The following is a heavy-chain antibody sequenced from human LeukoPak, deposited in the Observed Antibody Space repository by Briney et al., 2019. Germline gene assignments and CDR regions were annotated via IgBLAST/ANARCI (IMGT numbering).Heavy chain of an antibody. CDR2: INHSGST. V-gene: IGHV4-59*12. D-gene: IGHD1-26*01. Sequence: PSETLSLTCTVSGGSISSYYWSLIRQPPGKGLEWIGEINHSGSTTYNPSLKSRVTISVDTSKNQLSLRLRSVTAADTAVYYCAKFDLGDDAFDIWGQGTMVTVSS. J-gene: IGHJ3*02. CDR1: GGSISSYY. CDR3: AKFDLGDDAFDI.